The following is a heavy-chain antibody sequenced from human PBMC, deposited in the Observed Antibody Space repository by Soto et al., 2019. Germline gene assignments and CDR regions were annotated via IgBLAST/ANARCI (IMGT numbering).Heavy chain of an antibody. Sequence: GSLILSCAATGLTFSTYVMNSVRQAPAPWLEWVSSILGGDASTYYADSVRGRYTISKDNSKNTQYLQLKSLRGDGPVLHYGARDYLVIPFRVIDYWGQGTLVTVFS. D-gene: IGHD2-15*01. CDR3: ARDYLVIPFRVIDY. CDR2: ILGGDAST. CDR1: GLTFSTYV. J-gene: IGHJ4*02. V-gene: IGHV3-23*01.